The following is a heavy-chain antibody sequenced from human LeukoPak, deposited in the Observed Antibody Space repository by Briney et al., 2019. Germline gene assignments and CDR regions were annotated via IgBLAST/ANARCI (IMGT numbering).Heavy chain of an antibody. CDR2: IYHSGTT. J-gene: IGHJ4*02. Sequence: SETLSLTCTVSGDSINSGEHYWSWIRQPPGKGLEWIGHIYHSGTTYYNPSVKSRMTISVDTSKNQFSLNLRSVTAVDTAVYYCARVQYCSGGSCHNLRLFDQWGQGTLVTVSS. D-gene: IGHD2-15*01. V-gene: IGHV4-30-4*08. CDR1: GDSINSGEHY. CDR3: ARVQYCSGGSCHNLRLFDQ.